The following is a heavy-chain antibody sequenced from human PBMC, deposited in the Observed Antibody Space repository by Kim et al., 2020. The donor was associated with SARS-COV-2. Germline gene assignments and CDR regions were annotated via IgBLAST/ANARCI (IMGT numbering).Heavy chain of an antibody. V-gene: IGHV1-46*01. CDR3: ARNRDSGFDY. Sequence: ASVKVSCEASGYTFTTYYIHWVRQAPGQGLEWVGVIDPSGSNTNNAQRLQGRVTMTKDTSTSTVYMELSSLRSDDTAVYYCARNRDSGFDYWGQGTLVTVPS. D-gene: IGHD1-26*01. J-gene: IGHJ4*02. CDR1: GYTFTTYY. CDR2: IDPSGSNT.